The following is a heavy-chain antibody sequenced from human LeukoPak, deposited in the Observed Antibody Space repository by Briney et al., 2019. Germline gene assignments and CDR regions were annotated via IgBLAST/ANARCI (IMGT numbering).Heavy chain of an antibody. CDR3: AKNGGRPTENYYMDV. V-gene: IGHV3-33*06. Sequence: PGGSLRLSCAASGFTFSSYGMHWVRQAPGKGLEWVAVIWDDGSNTYYADSVKGRFTISRDNSKNTLYLQMNSLRAEDTAVYYCAKNGGRPTENYYMDVWGKGATVTVSS. CDR1: GFTFSSYG. J-gene: IGHJ6*03. D-gene: IGHD4-17*01. CDR2: IWDDGSNT.